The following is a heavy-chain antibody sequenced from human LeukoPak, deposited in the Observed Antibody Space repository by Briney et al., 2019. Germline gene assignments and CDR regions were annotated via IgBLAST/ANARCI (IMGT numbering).Heavy chain of an antibody. CDR3: VYGDYPLTN. Sequence: GGSLRISCAASGVSVTGNYWHWVRQAPGRAPEWVALLYSDGNTRYAAYVTGRFTFSRDVAKSTLFLQLVNLRAEDTAQYYCVYGDYPLTNWGQGTLVTVSS. CDR1: GVSVTGNY. V-gene: IGHV3-66*01. J-gene: IGHJ4*02. CDR2: LYSDGNT. D-gene: IGHD4-17*01.